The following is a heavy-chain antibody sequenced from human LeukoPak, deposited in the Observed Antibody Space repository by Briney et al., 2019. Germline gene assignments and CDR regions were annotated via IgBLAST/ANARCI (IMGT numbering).Heavy chain of an antibody. CDR1: GGSVGSDNSY. D-gene: IGHD3-10*01. CDR3: ARGYYYRT. Sequence: SQTLSLTCTVSGGSVGSDNSYWNWIRQPAGKALEWIGRIYADGSSDYNPSLKSRVTILVDTSKNQFSLRLSSMTAADTAVYYCARGYYYRTWGLGTLVTVSS. CDR2: IYADGSS. V-gene: IGHV4-61*02. J-gene: IGHJ4*02.